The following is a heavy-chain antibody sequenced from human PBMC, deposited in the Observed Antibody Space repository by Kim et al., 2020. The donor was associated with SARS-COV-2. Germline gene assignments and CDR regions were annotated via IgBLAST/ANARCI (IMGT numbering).Heavy chain of an antibody. J-gene: IGHJ4*02. CDR2: ISYSGST. CDR3: AKAPSYYDILTGYYNYYFDY. CDR1: GGSISSGDYY. D-gene: IGHD3-9*01. Sequence: SETLSLTCTVSGGSISSGDYYWSWVRQPPGKGLEWLGYISYSGSTYYNPFLKSRVTMSIDTSKNQFFLKLSPVTAADTAVYYCAKAPSYYDILTGYYNYYFDYWGQGTLVTVSS. V-gene: IGHV4-30-4*01.